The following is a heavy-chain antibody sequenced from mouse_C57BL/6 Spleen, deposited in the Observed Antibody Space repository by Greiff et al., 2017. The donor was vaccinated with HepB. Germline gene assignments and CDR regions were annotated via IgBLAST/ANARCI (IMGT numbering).Heavy chain of an antibody. J-gene: IGHJ2*01. Sequence: VQLQQPGAELVKPGASVKLSCKASGYTFTSYWLPWVQQRPGQGLEWIGMIHPNSGSTNYNETFKSKATLTVDKSSSTAYMQLSSLTSEDSAVYYCARRANWDYWGQGTTLTVSS. V-gene: IGHV1-64*01. D-gene: IGHD4-1*01. CDR1: GYTFTSYW. CDR2: IHPNSGST. CDR3: ARRANWDY.